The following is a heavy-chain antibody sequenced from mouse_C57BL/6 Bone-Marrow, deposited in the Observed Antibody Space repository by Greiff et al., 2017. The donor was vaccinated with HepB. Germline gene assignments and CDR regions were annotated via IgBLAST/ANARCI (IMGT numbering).Heavy chain of an antibody. CDR1: GYTFTDYY. Sequence: VQLQQSGPELVKPGASVKISCKASGYTFTDYYMNWVKQSHGKSLEWIGDINPNNGGTSYNQKFKGKATLTVDKSSSTAYMELRSLTSEDSAVYYCARILYSNFPWFAYWGQGTLVTVSA. CDR2: INPNNGGT. CDR3: ARILYSNFPWFAY. D-gene: IGHD2-5*01. J-gene: IGHJ3*01. V-gene: IGHV1-26*01.